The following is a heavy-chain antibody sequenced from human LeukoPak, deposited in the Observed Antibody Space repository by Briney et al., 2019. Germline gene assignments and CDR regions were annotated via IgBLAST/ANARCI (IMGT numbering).Heavy chain of an antibody. V-gene: IGHV4-30-4*08. D-gene: IGHD3-10*01. CDR1: GGSISSDYFY. CDR3: ALWFGAYDY. Sequence: ASQTLSLTCTVSGGSISSDYFYWSWIRQHPGKGLEWIGYIYYSGSTYYNPSLKSRVTISVDTSKNQFSLKLSSVTAADTAVYYCALWFGAYDYWGQGTLVTVSS. CDR2: IYYSGST. J-gene: IGHJ4*02.